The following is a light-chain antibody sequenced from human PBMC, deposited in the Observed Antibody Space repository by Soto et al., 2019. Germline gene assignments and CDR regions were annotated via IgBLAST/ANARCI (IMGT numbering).Light chain of an antibody. J-gene: IGKJ5*01. CDR3: QQYNNWPIT. V-gene: IGKV3-15*01. CDR1: QSVSSN. Sequence: EIVMTQSPATLSVSPGERATLYCRASQSVSSNLAWYQQKPGQAPRLLIYGASTRATGIPARFSGSGSGTEFTLTISSLQSEDFEIYYCQQYNNWPITFGQGTRLEIK. CDR2: GAS.